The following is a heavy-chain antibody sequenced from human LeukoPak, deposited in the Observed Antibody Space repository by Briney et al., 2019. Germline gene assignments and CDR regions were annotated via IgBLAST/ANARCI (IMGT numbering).Heavy chain of an antibody. D-gene: IGHD6-13*01. J-gene: IGHJ4*02. Sequence: GGSLRLSCAVSGFTFSSYVMTWVRQVPGKGLEWVSGISGSGGRTYYADSVKGRFTISRDNSKNTVYLQVNSLRAEDTAMYYCTRVFAGDEYSSSGYWGQGTLVTVSS. CDR2: ISGSGGRT. CDR1: GFTFSSYV. CDR3: TRVFAGDEYSSSGY. V-gene: IGHV3-23*01.